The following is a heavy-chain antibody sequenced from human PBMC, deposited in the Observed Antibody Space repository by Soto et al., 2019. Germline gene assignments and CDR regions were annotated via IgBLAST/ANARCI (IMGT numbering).Heavy chain of an antibody. D-gene: IGHD6-13*01. J-gene: IGHJ3*02. Sequence: GGSLRLSCAASGFTFSSYDMHWVRQATGKGLEWVSAIGTAGDTYYPGSVMGRFTISRENAKNSVYLQMKSLRTGDTAVYYCARGVGPGGHAGTDAFDIWGQGTMVTVSS. V-gene: IGHV3-13*01. CDR2: IGTAGDT. CDR3: ARGVGPGGHAGTDAFDI. CDR1: GFTFSSYD.